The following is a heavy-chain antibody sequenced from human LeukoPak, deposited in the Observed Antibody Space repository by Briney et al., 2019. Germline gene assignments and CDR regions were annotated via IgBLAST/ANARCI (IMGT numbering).Heavy chain of an antibody. D-gene: IGHD1-26*01. CDR3: ARGCSGTYYEWFDP. CDR1: GYTFTGYY. Sequence: GASVKVSCKTSGYTFTGYYIHWVRQAPGQGLEWMGWINPNTGATNYAQKFQGRVTMTRDTSINTGYMELSRLTSDDTAVYYWARGCSGTYYEWFDPWGQGTLVTVSS. V-gene: IGHV1-2*02. CDR2: INPNTGAT. J-gene: IGHJ5*02.